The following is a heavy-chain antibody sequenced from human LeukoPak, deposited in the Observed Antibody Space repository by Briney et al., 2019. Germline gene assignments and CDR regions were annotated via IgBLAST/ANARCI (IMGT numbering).Heavy chain of an antibody. CDR3: AKDDSSGSSYYFHGMDV. D-gene: IGHD3-22*01. CDR2: IRYDGSNK. CDR1: RFTFSSYG. V-gene: IGHV3-30*02. J-gene: IGHJ6*02. Sequence: GGSLRLSCAASRFTFSSYGMHWVRQAPGKGLEWVSFIRYDGSNKYYADSMKGRFTISRDNSKNTLYLQMNSLRAEDTAVYYCAKDDSSGSSYYFHGMDVWGQGTTVTVSS.